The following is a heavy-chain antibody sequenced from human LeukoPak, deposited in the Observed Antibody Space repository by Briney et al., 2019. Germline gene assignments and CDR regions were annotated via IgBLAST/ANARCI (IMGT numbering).Heavy chain of an antibody. CDR1: GFTVSSNY. V-gene: IGHV3-53*01. Sequence: QPGGSLRLSCAASGFTVSSNYMNWVRHAPGKGLDWVSVIYSGGSTNCADSVKGRFTISRDNSKNTLYLQMNSLRAEDTAVYYCIYGYTLDFWGQGTLVTVSS. J-gene: IGHJ4*02. CDR2: IYSGGST. D-gene: IGHD5-18*01. CDR3: IYGYTLDF.